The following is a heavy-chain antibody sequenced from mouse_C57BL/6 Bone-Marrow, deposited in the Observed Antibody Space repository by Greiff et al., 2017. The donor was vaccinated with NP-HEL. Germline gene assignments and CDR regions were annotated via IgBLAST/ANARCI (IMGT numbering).Heavy chain of an antibody. CDR2: IHPKSGST. CDR3: ASCGRSRGPLWYY. D-gene: IGHD1-1*02. J-gene: IGHJ3*01. V-gene: IGHV1-64*01. Sequence: QVQLHQSGAELVKPGASVKLSCKASGYTFTSYGMRWVKQRPGQGLEWIGVIHPKSGSTNYNEKFKGKATLTADKSSSTAYMELRSLTSEDSAVYAGASCGRSRGPLWYYCGQGTGATVSA. CDR1: GYTFTSYG.